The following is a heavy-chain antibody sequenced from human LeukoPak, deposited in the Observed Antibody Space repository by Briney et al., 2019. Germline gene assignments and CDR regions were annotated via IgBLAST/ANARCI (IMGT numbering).Heavy chain of an antibody. V-gene: IGHV1-18*01. CDR2: ISAYNGNT. CDR3: ARARYDYVWGYSYYMDV. CDR1: GYTFTSYG. Sequence: ASVKVSCKASGYTFTSYGISWVRQAPGQGLEWMGWISAYNGNTNYAQKLQGRVTMTTDTSTSTAYMELRSLRSDDTAVYYCARARYDYVWGYSYYMDVWGKGTTVTVSS. D-gene: IGHD3-16*01. J-gene: IGHJ6*03.